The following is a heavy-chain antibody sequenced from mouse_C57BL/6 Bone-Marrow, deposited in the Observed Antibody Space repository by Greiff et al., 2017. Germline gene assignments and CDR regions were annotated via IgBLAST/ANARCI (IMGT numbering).Heavy chain of an antibody. D-gene: IGHD3-2*02. Sequence: VQLQQSGAELVMPGASVKLSCKASGYTFTSYWMHWVKQRPGQGLEWIGEIDPSDSYTNYNQKFKGKSTLTVDKSSSTAYMQLSSLTSEDSAVYYCARDSSGSFDYWGQGTTLTVSS. J-gene: IGHJ2*01. CDR2: IDPSDSYT. V-gene: IGHV1-69*01. CDR1: GYTFTSYW. CDR3: ARDSSGSFDY.